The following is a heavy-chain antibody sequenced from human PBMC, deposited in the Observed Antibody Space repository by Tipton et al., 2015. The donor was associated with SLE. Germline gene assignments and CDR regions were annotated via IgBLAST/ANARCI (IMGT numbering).Heavy chain of an antibody. CDR1: GYTFTSYD. CDR2: MNPNSGNT. CDR3: ARGYCSSTSCSASGYSYGWYNWFDP. Sequence: QSGAEVKKPGASVKVSCKASGYTFTSYDINWVRQATGQGLEWMGWMNPNSGNTGYAQKFQGRVTMTRNTSISTAYMELSSLRSEDTAVYYCARGYCSSTSCSASGYSYGWYNWFDPWGQGTLVTVSS. J-gene: IGHJ5*02. V-gene: IGHV1-8*01. D-gene: IGHD2-2*01.